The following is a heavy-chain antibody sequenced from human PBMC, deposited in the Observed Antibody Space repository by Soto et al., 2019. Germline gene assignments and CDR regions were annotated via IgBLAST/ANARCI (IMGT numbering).Heavy chain of an antibody. D-gene: IGHD2-21*02. Sequence: ESLKISCKGSGYSFTSQYIAWVRQMPVRGLEWMGIIYPDDSDAIYNPSFQGQVTISADKSISTAYLQWSSLKAWDTAIYYCARLFCAGACFSGGRAFDIWGQGTMVTVSS. V-gene: IGHV5-51*01. J-gene: IGHJ3*02. CDR1: GYSFTSQY. CDR3: ARLFCAGACFSGGRAFDI. CDR2: IYPDDSDA.